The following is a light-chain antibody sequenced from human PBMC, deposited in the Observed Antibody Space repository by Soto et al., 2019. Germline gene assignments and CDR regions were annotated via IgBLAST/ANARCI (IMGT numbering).Light chain of an antibody. Sequence: QSVLAQPPSASGTPGQTVTISCSGGSSNIKTNGVSWYQQVPGAAPKLLIYSNSQRPSGAPDRFSGSKSGTSASLAISGPQSEDEATYHCSTWDDSLNGLIFGGGTKLTVL. CDR2: SNS. J-gene: IGLJ2*01. V-gene: IGLV1-44*01. CDR3: STWDDSLNGLI. CDR1: SSNIKTNG.